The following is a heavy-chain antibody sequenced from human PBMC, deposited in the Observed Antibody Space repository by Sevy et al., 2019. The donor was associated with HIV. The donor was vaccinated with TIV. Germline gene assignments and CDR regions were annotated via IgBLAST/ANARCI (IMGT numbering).Heavy chain of an antibody. CDR1: GYTFTSYD. D-gene: IGHD3-22*01. V-gene: IGHV1-8*01. CDR3: ARHRDYYDSSGYGTFDP. CDR2: MNPNTGNT. Sequence: ASVKVSCKASGYTFTSYDINWVRQASGQGLEWMGWMNPNTGNTGYAQKFQGRVTMTRNTSISTAYMELSGLRSEDTAVYYCARHRDYYDSSGYGTFDPWGQGTLVTVSS. J-gene: IGHJ5*02.